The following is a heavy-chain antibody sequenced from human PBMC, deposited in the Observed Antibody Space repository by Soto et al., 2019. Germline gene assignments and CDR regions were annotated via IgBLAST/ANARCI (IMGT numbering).Heavy chain of an antibody. CDR3: AATTVTNRHYYYYMDV. D-gene: IGHD4-17*01. CDR1: GASISSSSYY. Sequence: PETLSLTCTVSGASISSSSYYWGWTRQPPGKGLEWIGSIYYSGSTYYNPSLKSRVTISVDTSKNQFSLKLSSVTAADTAVYYCAATTVTNRHYYYYMDVWGKGTTVT. V-gene: IGHV4-39*01. J-gene: IGHJ6*03. CDR2: IYYSGST.